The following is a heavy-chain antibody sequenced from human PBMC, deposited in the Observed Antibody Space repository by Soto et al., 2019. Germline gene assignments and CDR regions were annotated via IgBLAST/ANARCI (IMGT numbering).Heavy chain of an antibody. CDR1: GGSISSYY. CDR3: ARENGFCSGGDCYLYGLDV. Sequence: PSETLSLTCTVSGGSISSYYWSWIRQPPGKGLEWIGYIYYSGSTNYNPSLKSRVTISVDTSKNQFSLRLTSVTAADTAVYYCARENGFCSGGDCYLYGLDVWGQGTTVTVS. J-gene: IGHJ6*02. V-gene: IGHV4-59*01. CDR2: IYYSGST. D-gene: IGHD2-15*01.